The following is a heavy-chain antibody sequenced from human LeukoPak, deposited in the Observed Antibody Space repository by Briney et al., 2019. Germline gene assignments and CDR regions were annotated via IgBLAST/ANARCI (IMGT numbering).Heavy chain of an antibody. CDR1: GGSIRSSNW. CDR3: ASRGLVEPEGY. CDR2: IYHSGST. Sequence: PSGTLSLTCALSGGSIRSSNWWGWVRQPPGKGLEWIGEIYHSGSTNYNPSLKSRVTISVDKSKNQFSLKLSSVTAADTAVYYCASRGLVEPEGYWGQGTLVTVSS. J-gene: IGHJ4*02. V-gene: IGHV4-4*02. D-gene: IGHD3-16*01.